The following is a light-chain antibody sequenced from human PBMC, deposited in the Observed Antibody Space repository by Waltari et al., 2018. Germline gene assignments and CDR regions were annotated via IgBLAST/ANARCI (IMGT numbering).Light chain of an antibody. Sequence: DIQMTQSPSSLSASVGDRVTITCQASQDISNYLNWYQQKPGKAPKLLIYDASNLETGVPSRFSGSGSGTDFTFTISSLQPEDIATYYRQQYDNLPSSITFGQGTRLEIK. V-gene: IGKV1-33*01. CDR2: DAS. CDR1: QDISNY. CDR3: QQYDNLPSSIT. J-gene: IGKJ5*01.